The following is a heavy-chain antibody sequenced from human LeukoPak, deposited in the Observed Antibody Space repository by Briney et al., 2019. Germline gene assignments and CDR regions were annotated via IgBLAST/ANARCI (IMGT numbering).Heavy chain of an antibody. CDR1: GGSISSGGYY. V-gene: IGHV4-31*03. CDR2: IYYSGST. CDR3: ARGGGPRATIGY. J-gene: IGHJ4*02. D-gene: IGHD5-12*01. Sequence: PSETLSLTCTVSGGSISSGGYYWSWIRQHPGKGLEWIGYIYYSGSTYYNPSLKSRVTISVDTSKNQFSLKLSSVTAADTAVYYCARGGGPRATIGYWGQGTLVTVSS.